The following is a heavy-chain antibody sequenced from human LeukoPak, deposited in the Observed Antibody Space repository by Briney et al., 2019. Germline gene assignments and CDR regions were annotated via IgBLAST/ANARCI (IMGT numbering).Heavy chain of an antibody. CDR1: GGSISISSYY. V-gene: IGHV4-39*07. Sequence: SETLSLTCTVSGGSISISSYYWGWIRQPPGKGLEWIGSIYYSGSTYYNPSLKSRVTISVDTSKKHFSLKLSSVTAADTAVYYCARAGYRLGSIAFDIWGQGTMVTVSS. D-gene: IGHD3-9*01. CDR3: ARAGYRLGSIAFDI. CDR2: IYYSGST. J-gene: IGHJ3*02.